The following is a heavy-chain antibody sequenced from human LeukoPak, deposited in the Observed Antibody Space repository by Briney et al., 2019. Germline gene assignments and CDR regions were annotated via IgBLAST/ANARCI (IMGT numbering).Heavy chain of an antibody. V-gene: IGHV1-8*01. Sequence: ASVKVSCKASGFTFTSYDINWVRQAAGQGLEWMGWMNPNNGNTGYAQKFQGRVTMTRDATISTAYMELRSLRSEDTAVYYCVRDGEGVAISVNYWFDPWGQGTLVTVSS. CDR3: VRDGEGVAISVNYWFDP. CDR1: GFTFTSYD. J-gene: IGHJ5*02. D-gene: IGHD3-10*01. CDR2: MNPNNGNT.